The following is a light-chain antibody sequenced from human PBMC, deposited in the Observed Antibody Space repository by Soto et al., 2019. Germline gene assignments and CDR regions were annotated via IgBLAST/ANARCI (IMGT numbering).Light chain of an antibody. V-gene: IGLV2-8*01. Sequence: QSALTQPPSASGSPGQSVTISCTGTSSDFGGDKYVSWYQQHPGKAPKLMIYEVSKRPSGVSDRFSGSKSANTASLTVSGLQAEDEADYYCSSYGGTNNWGFGGGTKLTVL. CDR1: SSDFGGDKY. CDR2: EVS. CDR3: SSYGGTNNWG. J-gene: IGLJ2*01.